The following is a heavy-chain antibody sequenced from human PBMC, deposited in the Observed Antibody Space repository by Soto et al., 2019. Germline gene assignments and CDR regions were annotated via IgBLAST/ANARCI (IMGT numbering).Heavy chain of an antibody. V-gene: IGHV3-30*18. Sequence: WGSLRLSAAAAGMAGGGHRIHCVRRPPGKGLEWVAVISYDGSHKFYADSVKGRFTLSRDVSKGTLYLQMNSLRAEDTAVYYCAKEMFPQTVLDSSSPWGDYWGPGTLVTVSS. D-gene: IGHD3-22*01. CDR3: AKEMFPQTVLDSSSPWGDY. CDR2: ISYDGSHK. CDR1: GMAGGGHR. J-gene: IGHJ4*02.